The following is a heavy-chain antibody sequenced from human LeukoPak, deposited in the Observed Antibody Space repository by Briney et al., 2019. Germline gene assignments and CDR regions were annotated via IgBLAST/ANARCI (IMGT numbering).Heavy chain of an antibody. CDR1: GGSISSYY. CDR3: ARDQGGYSDY. D-gene: IGHD6-13*01. J-gene: IGHJ4*02. V-gene: IGHV4-59*01. CDR2: IYYSGST. Sequence: SETLSLTCTVSGGSISSYYWSWIRQPQGKGLEWIGYIYYSGSTNYNPSLKSRVTISVDTSKNQLSLKLSSVTAADTAVYYCARDQGGYSDYWGQGTLVTVSS.